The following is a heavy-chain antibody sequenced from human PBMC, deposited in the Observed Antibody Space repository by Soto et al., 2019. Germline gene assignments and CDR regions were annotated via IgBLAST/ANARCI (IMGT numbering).Heavy chain of an antibody. D-gene: IGHD3-10*01. CDR3: ASRGGSDS. Sequence: EVQLVESGGGLVKPGGSLRLSCAASGFTFSTYSMNWVRQAPGKGLEWVSSISSTSTDIYYTDSVKGRFTISRDNAKNSLYLQMNSLRAEDTAVYYCASRGGSDSWGQGTLVTVSS. CDR1: GFTFSTYS. J-gene: IGHJ4*02. V-gene: IGHV3-21*01. CDR2: ISSTSTDI.